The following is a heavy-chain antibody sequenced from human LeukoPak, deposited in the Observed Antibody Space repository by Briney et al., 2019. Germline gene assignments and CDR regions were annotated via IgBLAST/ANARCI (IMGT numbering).Heavy chain of an antibody. D-gene: IGHD1-1*01. CDR3: ARGGTFVSDY. CDR2: IKEDGSEK. CDR1: GFTFSTFW. V-gene: IGHV3-7*01. J-gene: IGHJ4*02. Sequence: GGSLRLSCAASGFTFSTFWMSWVRQAPGKGLEWVANIKEDGSEKYYVDSMEGRFTVSRDNTKNSLYLQMDSLRAEDTAVYYCARGGTFVSDYWGQGTLVTVSS.